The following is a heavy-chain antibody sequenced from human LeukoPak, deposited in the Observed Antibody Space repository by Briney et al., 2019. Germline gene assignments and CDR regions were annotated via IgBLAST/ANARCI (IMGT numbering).Heavy chain of an antibody. D-gene: IGHD3-22*01. Sequence: GSLRLSCAASGFTVNSNYMSWVRQAPGKGLEWVSVVYSGGATYYADSVKGRFTISRDNAKNTLYLQMNSLRAEDTAVYYCAKTTKYYDSSGYYYHFDYWGQGTLVTVSS. J-gene: IGHJ4*02. CDR3: AKTTKYYDSSGYYYHFDY. CDR2: VYSGGAT. CDR1: GFTVNSNY. V-gene: IGHV3-66*01.